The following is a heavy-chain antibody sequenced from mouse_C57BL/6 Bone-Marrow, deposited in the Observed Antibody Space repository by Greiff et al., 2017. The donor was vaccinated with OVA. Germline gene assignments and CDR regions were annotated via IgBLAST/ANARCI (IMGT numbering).Heavy chain of an antibody. D-gene: IGHD2-4*01. V-gene: IGHV1-55*01. CDR3: AREGDYDYSYAMDY. CDR2: IYPGSGST. Sequence: VKLQQPGAELVKPGASVKMSCKASGYTFTSYWITWVKQRPGHGLEWIGDIYPGSGSTNYNEKFKSKATLTVDTSSSTAYMQLSSLTSEDSAVYYCAREGDYDYSYAMDYWGQGTSVTVSS. CDR1: GYTFTSYW. J-gene: IGHJ4*01.